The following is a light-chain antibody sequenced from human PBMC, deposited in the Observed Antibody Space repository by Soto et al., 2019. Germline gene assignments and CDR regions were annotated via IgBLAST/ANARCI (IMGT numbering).Light chain of an antibody. Sequence: DIQMTQSPSSLSASVGDRVSITCQASQDIINYLSWYQQKPGKAPKLLIYDASNLEVGVPSRFSGRGSGTDFTLTISSLQPEDIATYFCQQSDDLPLTFGGGTKVDIK. CDR2: DAS. CDR1: QDIINY. V-gene: IGKV1-33*01. CDR3: QQSDDLPLT. J-gene: IGKJ4*01.